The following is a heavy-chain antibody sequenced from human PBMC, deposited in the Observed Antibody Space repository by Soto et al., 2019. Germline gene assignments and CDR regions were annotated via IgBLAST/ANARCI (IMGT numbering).Heavy chain of an antibody. J-gene: IGHJ6*02. V-gene: IGHV4-34*01. Sequence: PSETRSLTGAGDGWCFSGYYWSWIRRPPGKGLEWIGEINHSGSTNYNPSLKSRVTISVDTSKNQFSLKLSSVTAADTAVYYCARVMVRGVIIRNYYGMDVWGQGTTVT. CDR2: INHSGST. D-gene: IGHD3-10*01. CDR3: ARVMVRGVIIRNYYGMDV. CDR1: GWCFSGYY.